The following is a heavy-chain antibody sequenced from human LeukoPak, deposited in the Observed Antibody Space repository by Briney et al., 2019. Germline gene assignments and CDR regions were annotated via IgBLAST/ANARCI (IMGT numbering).Heavy chain of an antibody. Sequence: PGGSLRLSCAASGFTFSDYYMSWIRQAPGKGLEWVSYISSSSSYTNYADTVKGRFTISRDNAKNSLYLQMNSLRDEDTAVYYCASAVVYLFDYWGQGALVTVAS. CDR3: ASAVVYLFDY. CDR2: ISSSSSYT. D-gene: IGHD3-22*01. V-gene: IGHV3-11*06. J-gene: IGHJ4*02. CDR1: GFTFSDYY.